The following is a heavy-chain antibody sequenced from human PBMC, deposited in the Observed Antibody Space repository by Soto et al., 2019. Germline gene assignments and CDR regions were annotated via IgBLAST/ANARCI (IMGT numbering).Heavy chain of an antibody. Sequence: PSETLSLTCTVSGGSISNYYWNWIRQPPGKGLEWIGYIYNSGSTNYNPSLKSRATISVDTSKNQFSLNLSSVTAADTAVYYCAKSDTVGDYFNSWGQGTLVTVSS. CDR2: IYNSGST. J-gene: IGHJ4*02. D-gene: IGHD1-26*01. V-gene: IGHV4-59*01. CDR1: GGSISNYY. CDR3: AKSDTVGDYFNS.